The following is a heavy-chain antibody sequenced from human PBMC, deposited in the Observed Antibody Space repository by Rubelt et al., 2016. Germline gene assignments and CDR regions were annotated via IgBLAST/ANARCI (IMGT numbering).Heavy chain of an antibody. CDR2: ISYTGST. J-gene: IGHJ4*02. CDR3: ARDSAGFDY. D-gene: IGHD6-13*01. V-gene: IGHV4-59*01. Sequence: QVQLQESGPGLVKPSKTLSLTCTVSGGSLTTYYWSWIRQPPGKGLEWIGYISYTGSTKYSPSLTSRVTISVDTSKNQFSLSLGSVTAADTAVEFCARDSAGFDYWGQGTLVTVSS. CDR1: GGSLTTYY.